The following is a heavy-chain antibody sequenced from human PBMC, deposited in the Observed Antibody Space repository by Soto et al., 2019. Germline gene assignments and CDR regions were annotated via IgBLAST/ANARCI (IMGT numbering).Heavy chain of an antibody. D-gene: IGHD2-15*01. V-gene: IGHV3-23*01. CDR1: GFTFSSYA. CDR2: ISGSGGST. Sequence: GGSLRLSCAASGFTFSSYAMSWVRQAPGKGLEWVSAISGSGGSTYYADSVKGRFTISRDNSKNTLYLQMNSLRAEDTAVYYCTRYCSGGSCYADFDYWGQGTLVTVSS. CDR3: TRYCSGGSCYADFDY. J-gene: IGHJ4*02.